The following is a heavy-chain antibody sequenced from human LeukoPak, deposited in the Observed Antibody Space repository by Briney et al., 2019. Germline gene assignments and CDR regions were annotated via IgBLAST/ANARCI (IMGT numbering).Heavy chain of an antibody. CDR1: GFTFSSYS. J-gene: IGHJ4*02. V-gene: IGHV3-21*01. D-gene: IGHD2-15*01. CDR3: ARDGGYCSGGSCYNLDY. CDR2: ISSSSSYI. Sequence: GGSLRLSCAASGFTFSSYSMNWVRQAPGKGLEWVSPISSSSSYIYYADSVKGRFTISRDNAKNSLYLQMNSLRAEDTAVYYCARDGGYCSGGSCYNLDYWGQGTLVTVSS.